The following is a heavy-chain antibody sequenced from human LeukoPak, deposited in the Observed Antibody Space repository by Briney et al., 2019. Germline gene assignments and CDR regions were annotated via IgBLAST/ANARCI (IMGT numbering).Heavy chain of an antibody. CDR2: INHSGST. CDR1: GGSFSGYY. CDR3: ARVRSLWFGGNIDV. D-gene: IGHD3-10*01. V-gene: IGHV4-34*01. J-gene: IGHJ6*03. Sequence: PSETLSLTCAVYGGSFSGYYWSWLRQAQGKGLEWIGDINHSGSTHYNPSLKRRVTVSVDTSKNQFSLKLSSVTAADTAVYYCARVRSLWFGGNIDVWGKGTTVTVSS.